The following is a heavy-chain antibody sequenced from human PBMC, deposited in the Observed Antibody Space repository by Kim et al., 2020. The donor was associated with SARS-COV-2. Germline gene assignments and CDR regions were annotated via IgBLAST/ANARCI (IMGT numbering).Heavy chain of an antibody. D-gene: IGHD2-21*01. V-gene: IGHV4-30-4*01. CDR1: GGSISSGDYY. Sequence: SETLSLTCTVSGGSISSGDYYWSWIRQPPGKGLEWIGYIYYSGSTYYNPSLKSRVTISVDTSKNQFSLKLSSVTAADTAVYYCASSPFGGGDFSFDYWGQGTLVTVSS. CDR3: ASSPFGGGDFSFDY. J-gene: IGHJ4*02. CDR2: IYYSGST.